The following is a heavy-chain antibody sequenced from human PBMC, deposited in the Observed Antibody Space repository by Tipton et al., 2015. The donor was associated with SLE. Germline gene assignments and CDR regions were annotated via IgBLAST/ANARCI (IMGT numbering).Heavy chain of an antibody. CDR3: AKGDGSGWWAVFDY. CDR2: ISGSGGST. D-gene: IGHD6-19*01. V-gene: IGHV3-23*01. J-gene: IGHJ4*02. Sequence: SLRLSCAASGFTFSSYAMSWVRQAPGKGLEWVSAISGSGGSTYYADSVKGRFTISRDNSKNTLYLQVNSLRTEDTAVYYCAKGDGSGWWAVFDYWGQGTLVTVSS. CDR1: GFTFSSYA.